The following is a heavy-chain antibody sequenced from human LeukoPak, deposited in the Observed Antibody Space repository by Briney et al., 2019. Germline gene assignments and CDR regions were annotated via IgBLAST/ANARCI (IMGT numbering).Heavy chain of an antibody. D-gene: IGHD5-24*01. Sequence: GGSLRLSCAASGFTFSSYWMSWVRQAPGKGLEWVANIKQDGSKKYYVDSVKGRFTISRDNAKNSLYLQMNSLRAEDTAVYYCTTDPSYTAGDGYKFYYYGMDVWGQGTTVTVSS. CDR1: GFTFSSYW. V-gene: IGHV3-7*03. CDR3: TTDPSYTAGDGYKFYYYGMDV. J-gene: IGHJ6*02. CDR2: IKQDGSKK.